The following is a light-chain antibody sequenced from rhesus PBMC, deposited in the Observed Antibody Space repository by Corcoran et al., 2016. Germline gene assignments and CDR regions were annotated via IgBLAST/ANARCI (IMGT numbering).Light chain of an antibody. V-gene: IGKV1-36*02. Sequence: DIQMTQSPSSLSASVGDRVTITCRASQGMSDYLSWYQQKPGKPPKRLIYAASRLESGVPSRFSGNGSRAEFTFAISSLTSEYFAAYYCLQGYTTPYSFGQGTKVEIK. CDR1: QGMSDY. CDR3: LQGYTTPYS. CDR2: AAS. J-gene: IGKJ2*01.